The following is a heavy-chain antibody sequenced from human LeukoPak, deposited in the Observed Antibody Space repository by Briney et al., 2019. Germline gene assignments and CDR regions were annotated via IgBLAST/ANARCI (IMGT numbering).Heavy chain of an antibody. CDR2: ISSSSSYI. Sequence: PGGSLRLSCAASGFTFSSYSMNWVRQAPGKVLEWVSSISSSSSYIYYADSVKGRFTISRDNAKNSLYLQMNSLRAEDTAVYYCARDSNIVVVPAAKHQGFDPWGQGTLVTVSS. V-gene: IGHV3-21*01. CDR1: GFTFSSYS. CDR3: ARDSNIVVVPAAKHQGFDP. D-gene: IGHD2-2*01. J-gene: IGHJ5*02.